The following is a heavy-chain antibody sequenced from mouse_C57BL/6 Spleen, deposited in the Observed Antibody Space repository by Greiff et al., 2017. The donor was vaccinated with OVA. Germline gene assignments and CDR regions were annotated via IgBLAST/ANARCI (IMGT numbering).Heavy chain of an antibody. V-gene: IGHV1-72*01. J-gene: IGHJ2*01. Sequence: QVQLQQPGAELVKPGASVKLSCMASGYPFTSYWLHWVKQRPGRGLEWFGRIDPTSGGTQYNEKCKSKATLHVDKTSSTAYMQLSSLTSEVSAGYYCARGGTTVVGYWGQGATLTVT. CDR2: IDPTSGGT. CDR3: ARGGTTVVGY. CDR1: GYPFTSYW. D-gene: IGHD1-1*01.